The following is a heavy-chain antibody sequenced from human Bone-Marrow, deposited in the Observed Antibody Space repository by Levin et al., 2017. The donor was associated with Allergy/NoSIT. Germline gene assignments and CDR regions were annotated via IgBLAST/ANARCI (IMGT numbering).Heavy chain of an antibody. J-gene: IGHJ4*02. D-gene: IGHD3-22*01. V-gene: IGHV1-69*02. CDR1: GGTFSSYT. Sequence: KISCKASGGTFSSYTISWVRQAPGQGLEWMGRIIPILGIANYAQKFQGRVTITADKSTSTAYMELSSLRSEDTAVYYCATYYYDSSGYYYFDYWGQGTLVTVSS. CDR3: ATYYYDSSGYYYFDY. CDR2: IIPILGIA.